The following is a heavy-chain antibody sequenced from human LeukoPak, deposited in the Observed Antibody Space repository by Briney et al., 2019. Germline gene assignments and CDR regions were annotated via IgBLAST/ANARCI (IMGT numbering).Heavy chain of an antibody. V-gene: IGHV3-74*01. CDR3: VRGLGDS. J-gene: IGHJ5*01. CDR2: ISSDGSSA. Sequence: GGSLRLSCAASGFTFTNDWMHWVRQAPGKGPAWVSQISSDGSSATYADSVKGRFTISRDNAKNTLYLQMNSLRAEDTAVYYCVRGLGDSWGQGTQLIVSS. CDR1: GFTFTNDW. D-gene: IGHD3-16*01.